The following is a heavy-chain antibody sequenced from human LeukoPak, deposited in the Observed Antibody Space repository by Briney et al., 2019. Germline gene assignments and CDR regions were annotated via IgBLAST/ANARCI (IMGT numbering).Heavy chain of an antibody. D-gene: IGHD3-10*01. V-gene: IGHV3-48*03. CDR3: ARDLNREGMGI. Sequence: GGSLRLSCAASGFTFSSYEMNWVRQAPGKGLEWVSYISSSGSTIYYADSVKGRFTISRDNAKNSLYLQMNSLRAEDTAVYYCARDLNREGMGIWGQGTMVTVSP. CDR2: ISSSGSTI. J-gene: IGHJ3*02. CDR1: GFTFSSYE.